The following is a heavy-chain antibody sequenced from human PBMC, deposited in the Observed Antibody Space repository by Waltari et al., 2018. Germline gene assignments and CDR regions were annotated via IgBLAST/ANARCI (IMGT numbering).Heavy chain of an antibody. J-gene: IGHJ4*02. CDR2: IFPAASDT. V-gene: IGHV5-51*01. D-gene: IGHD6-6*01. Sequence: EVQLVQSGAEVKKPGASLKISCKASGYTFTSNWIGWVRHLPGKGLEWMGIIFPAASDTRYSPSFQGKVTISVEKSVATAYLQWSSLKASDTAMYYCARQSSQSRDYWGQGTLVTV. CDR1: GYTFTSNW. CDR3: ARQSSQSRDY.